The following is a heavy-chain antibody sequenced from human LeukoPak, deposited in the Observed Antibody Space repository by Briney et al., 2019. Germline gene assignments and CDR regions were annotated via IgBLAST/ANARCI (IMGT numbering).Heavy chain of an antibody. Sequence: QTSETLSLTCSVSGGSVSTGIFYWSWIRRPAGKGLEWIGRIYTSENTNYNPSLKSRVTLSLDTSKNQFSLRLTSVTTADTAVYYCVRNYYGSGTPDYHSYYTDVWGKGTTVTISS. CDR3: VRNYYGSGTPDYHSYYTDV. J-gene: IGHJ6*03. D-gene: IGHD3-10*01. CDR2: IYTSENT. CDR1: GGSVSTGIFY. V-gene: IGHV4-61*02.